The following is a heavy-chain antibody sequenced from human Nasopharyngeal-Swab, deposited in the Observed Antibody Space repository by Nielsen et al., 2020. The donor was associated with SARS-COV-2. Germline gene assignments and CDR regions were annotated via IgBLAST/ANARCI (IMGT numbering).Heavy chain of an antibody. CDR3: ARIIVLMVYALPGAIDY. D-gene: IGHD2-8*01. J-gene: IGHJ4*02. CDR2: INHSGST. V-gene: IGHV4-34*01. Sequence: SETLSLTCAVYGGSFSGYYWSWIRQPPGKGLEWIGEINHSGSTNYNPSLKSRVTISVDTSKNQFSLKLSSVTAADTAVYYCARIIVLMVYALPGAIDYWGQGTLVTVSS. CDR1: GGSFSGYY.